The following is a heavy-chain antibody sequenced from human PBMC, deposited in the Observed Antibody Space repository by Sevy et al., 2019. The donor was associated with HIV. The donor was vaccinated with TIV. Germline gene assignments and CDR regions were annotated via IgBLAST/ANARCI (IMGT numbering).Heavy chain of an antibody. D-gene: IGHD4-17*01. Sequence: GGSLRLSCAASGFSFSSYEMNWVRQAPGKGLEWVSYISNSGTTISYSDSVRGRFTISRANARNLLYLQMNSLRAEDTAVSYCARGLPPSTTTVAHFDCWGQGTLVTVSS. J-gene: IGHJ4*02. CDR3: ARGLPPSTTTVAHFDC. CDR1: GFSFSSYE. CDR2: ISNSGTTI. V-gene: IGHV3-48*03.